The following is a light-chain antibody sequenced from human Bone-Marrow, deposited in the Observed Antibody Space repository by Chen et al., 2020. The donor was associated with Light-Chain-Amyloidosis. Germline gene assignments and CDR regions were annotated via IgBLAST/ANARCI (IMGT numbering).Light chain of an antibody. CDR1: ALPKQN. CDR3: QSVDTSNTFDVI. CDR2: KDT. V-gene: IGLV3-25*03. J-gene: IGLJ2*01. Sequence: SYELTQPPSVSVSPGQTARITCSADALPKQNTYWYQQRPGQAPLLIIYKDTERPSGIPERFSGSSSGTEVTLTISGVQAEDEADYYCQSVDTSNTFDVIFGGGTKLTVL.